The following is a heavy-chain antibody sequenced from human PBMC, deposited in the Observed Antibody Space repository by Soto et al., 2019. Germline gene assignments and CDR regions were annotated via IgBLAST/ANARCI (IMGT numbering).Heavy chain of an antibody. Sequence: SETLSLTCAVSGGSLRSATYYWSWIRQHPGKGLEWIGYFYHSGSTYYKPSLRSRVTISLDTSKNQFSLNLRSVTDADTAIYYCAREETGNDALDIWDQGTLVTVSS. J-gene: IGHJ3*02. CDR2: FYHSGST. V-gene: IGHV4-31*11. CDR1: GGSLRSATYY. D-gene: IGHD1-1*01. CDR3: AREETGNDALDI.